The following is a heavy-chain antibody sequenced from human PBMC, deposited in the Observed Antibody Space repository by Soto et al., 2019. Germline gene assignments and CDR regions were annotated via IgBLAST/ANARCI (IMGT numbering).Heavy chain of an antibody. CDR3: AKVGPSQAGTFDH. V-gene: IGHV4-31*02. CDR2: IYYSGST. J-gene: IGHJ4*02. CDR1: GGSISSGGYY. D-gene: IGHD6-19*01. Sequence: SATLSPTWTFSGGSISSGGYYWSWIRQHPGKGLEWIGYIYYSGSTYYNPSLKSRVTISVDTSKNQFSLKLSSVTAADTAVYYCAKVGPSQAGTFDHWGQGLLVTVS.